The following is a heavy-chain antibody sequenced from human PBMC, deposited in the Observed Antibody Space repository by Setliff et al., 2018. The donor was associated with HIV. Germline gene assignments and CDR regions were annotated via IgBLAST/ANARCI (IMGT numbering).Heavy chain of an antibody. CDR2: INHSGKT. V-gene: IGHV4-34*01. D-gene: IGHD6-13*01. CDR3: AREGGTGRSSWYGAYWYDP. Sequence: SETLSLTCAVYGGSFSGYYWTWIRQPPGKGLEWIGDINHSGKTNYNRSPKSRVTISLDTSKNQFSLRLTSVTAADTAVYYCAREGGTGRSSWYGAYWYDPWGQGTLVTVSS. J-gene: IGHJ5*02. CDR1: GGSFSGYY.